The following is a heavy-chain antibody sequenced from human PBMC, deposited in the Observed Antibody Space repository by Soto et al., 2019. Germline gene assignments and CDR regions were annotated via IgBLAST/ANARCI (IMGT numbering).Heavy chain of an antibody. CDR3: ARGGRYRYAMDV. CDR2: IYHSGTT. V-gene: IGHV4-59*01. CDR1: GGSLSPYY. D-gene: IGHD1-1*01. Sequence: QVQLQESGPGLVKPSETLSLTCTVSGGSLSPYYWSWIRQPPGKGLEWIGYIYHSGTTNYNPPLESXXSISVDTSKNHFSLKLSSVTAADTAVYYCARGGRYRYAMDVWGQGTTVSVSS. J-gene: IGHJ6*02.